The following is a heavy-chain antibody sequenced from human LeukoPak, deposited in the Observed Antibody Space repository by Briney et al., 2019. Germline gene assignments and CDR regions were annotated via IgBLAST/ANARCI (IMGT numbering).Heavy chain of an antibody. CDR2: ISSTGSYI. V-gene: IGHV3-11*04. D-gene: IGHD1-1*01. CDR3: TRVAQSGPTGWFDP. Sequence: GGSLRLSCAASRFIISDYYMTWIRQAPGKGLEWVSSISSTGSYIYYADSVKGRFTISRDNPGNVMYLQMDSLRAEDTAVYYCTRVAQSGPTGWFDPWGQGTLVTVSS. J-gene: IGHJ5*02. CDR1: RFIISDYY.